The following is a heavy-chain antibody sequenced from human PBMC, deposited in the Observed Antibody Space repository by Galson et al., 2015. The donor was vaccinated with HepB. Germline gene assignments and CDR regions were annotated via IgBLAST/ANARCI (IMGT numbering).Heavy chain of an antibody. D-gene: IGHD3-10*01. CDR3: ARERLPGGSGRYYELYGMDV. Sequence: TLSLTCTVSGGSISSGGYYWSWIRQHPGKGLEWIGYIYYSGSIYYNPSLKSRVTISVDTSKNQFSLKLSSVTAADTAVYYCARERLPGGSGRYYELYGMDVWGQGTTVTVSS. CDR1: GGSISSGGYY. J-gene: IGHJ6*02. CDR2: IYYSGSI. V-gene: IGHV4-31*03.